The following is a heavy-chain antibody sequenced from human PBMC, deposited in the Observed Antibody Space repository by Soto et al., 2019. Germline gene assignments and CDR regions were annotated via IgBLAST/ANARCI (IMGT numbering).Heavy chain of an antibody. CDR3: ARFRVVGATTGGMDV. CDR2: IYPGDSDT. V-gene: IGHV5-51*01. Sequence: PGESLKISGDGSGYSFTIYCIGLVLQMPGKGLEWMGIIYPGDSDTRYSPSFQGQVTISADKSISTAYLQWSSLKASDTAMYYCARFRVVGATTGGMDVWGQGTTVTVSS. D-gene: IGHD1-26*01. CDR1: GYSFTIYC. J-gene: IGHJ6*02.